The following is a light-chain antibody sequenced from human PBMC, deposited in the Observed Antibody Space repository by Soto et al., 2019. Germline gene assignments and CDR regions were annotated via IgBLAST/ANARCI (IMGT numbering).Light chain of an antibody. CDR2: AAS. CDR1: QSVRSY. CDR3: QQSYSTPWT. J-gene: IGKJ1*01. Sequence: DIPMTQPPSSLSASVSERVTITCRASQSVRSYLNWYQQKPGKAPKLLIFAASSLQSGTPSRFSGSGSGTDFTLTISTLQPEDFATYYCQQSYSTPWTFGQGTKVDIK. V-gene: IGKV1-39*01.